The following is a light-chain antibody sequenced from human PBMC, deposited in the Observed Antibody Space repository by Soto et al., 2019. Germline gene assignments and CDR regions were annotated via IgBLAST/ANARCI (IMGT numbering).Light chain of an antibody. CDR3: QQYNKWYT. J-gene: IGKJ2*01. CDR1: QSVSSK. V-gene: IGKV3-15*01. Sequence: EIVMTQSPATLSVSPGERATLSCRASQSVSSKFAWYQQKPGQAPRLLIYGASTRATGIPARFSGSGSGTEFTLTISSLQSEDFAVYYCQQYNKWYTFGQGTKLEIK. CDR2: GAS.